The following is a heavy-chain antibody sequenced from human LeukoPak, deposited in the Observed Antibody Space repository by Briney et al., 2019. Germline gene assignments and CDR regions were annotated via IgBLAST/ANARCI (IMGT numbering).Heavy chain of an antibody. CDR3: ARGPAPKSTIFAHATEDYYYMDV. Sequence: ASVKVSCKASGGTFSSYAISWVRQAPGQGLEWMGWINPNSGGTNYAQKFQGRVTMTRDTSISTAYMELSRLRSDDTAVYYCARGPAPKSTIFAHATEDYYYMDVWGKGTTVTVSS. CDR1: GGTFSSYA. D-gene: IGHD3-3*01. J-gene: IGHJ6*03. CDR2: INPNSGGT. V-gene: IGHV1-2*02.